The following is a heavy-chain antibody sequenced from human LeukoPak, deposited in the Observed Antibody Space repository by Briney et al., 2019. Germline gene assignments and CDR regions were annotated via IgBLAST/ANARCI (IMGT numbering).Heavy chain of an antibody. V-gene: IGHV3-66*01. J-gene: IGHJ4*02. CDR3: ARWGSVGYSGYDLFDS. Sequence: GGSLRLSCAASGFTFSSYSMNWVRQAPGKGLEWVSVIYGGGNTDYADSVKGRFTISRDNSKNTLYLQMNSLRAEDTAVYYCARWGSVGYSGYDLFDSWGQGTLVTVSS. CDR1: GFTFSSYS. D-gene: IGHD5-12*01. CDR2: IYGGGNT.